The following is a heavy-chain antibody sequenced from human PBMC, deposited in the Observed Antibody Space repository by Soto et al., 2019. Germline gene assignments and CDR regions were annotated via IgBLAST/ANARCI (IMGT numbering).Heavy chain of an antibody. CDR1: GYTFINYG. CDR2: ISPDNDDT. CDR3: ARDGFYTDSGRYTYCSTPTRYYAMDV. J-gene: IGHJ6*02. D-gene: IGHD5-18*01. Sequence: QVQLVQSGTEVKKPGASVKVSCKTSGYTFINYGISWVRQAPGQGPEWMGWISPDNDDTKYAQKFQGRVTITTDTSPRKDDTRMRILIGDDTAIYYCARDGFYTDSGRYTYCSTPTRYYAMDVWGQGTTVTVSS. V-gene: IGHV1-18*01.